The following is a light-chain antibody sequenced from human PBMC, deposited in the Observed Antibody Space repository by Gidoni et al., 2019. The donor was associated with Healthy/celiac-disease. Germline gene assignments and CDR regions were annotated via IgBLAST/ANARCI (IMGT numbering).Light chain of an antibody. V-gene: IGKV1-39*01. CDR3: QQSYSTPPWT. Sequence: QMAQSPCSLSASVGDGVTITCQGSQSIRSYLNWYQQKPGKAPKLLIYAASNLQSGVPSRFSGSGSGTDFTLFIISLQPEDFATYYCQQSYSTPPWTFGQGTKVEIK. J-gene: IGKJ1*01. CDR1: QSIRSY. CDR2: AAS.